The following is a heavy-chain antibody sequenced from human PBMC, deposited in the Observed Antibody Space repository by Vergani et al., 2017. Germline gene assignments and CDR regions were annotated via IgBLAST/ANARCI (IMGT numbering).Heavy chain of an antibody. V-gene: IGHV3-30-3*01. CDR2: ISYDGSNK. CDR1: GFTFSSYA. D-gene: IGHD3-9*01. CDR3: ARENDILTGRIDY. J-gene: IGHJ4*02. Sequence: QVQLVESGGGVVQPGRSLRLSCAASGFTFSSYAMHWVRQAPGKGLEWVAVISYDGSNKYYADSVKGRFTISRDNAKNSLYLQMNSLRAEDTALYYCARENDILTGRIDYWGQGTLVTVSS.